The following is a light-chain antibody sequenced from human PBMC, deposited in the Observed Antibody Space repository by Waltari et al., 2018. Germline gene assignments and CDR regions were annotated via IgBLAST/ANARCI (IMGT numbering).Light chain of an antibody. CDR2: LNSDGTH. J-gene: IGLJ3*02. Sequence: QLVLTQSPSASASLGASVKLTCTLSSGHSNYAIAWHQQQPEKGPRYLMKLNSDGTHNKGAGIPDRFPGSSSGAERYLTISSLQSEDEADYYCQTWGTGIRVFGGGTKLTVL. CDR1: SGHSNYA. V-gene: IGLV4-69*01. CDR3: QTWGTGIRV.